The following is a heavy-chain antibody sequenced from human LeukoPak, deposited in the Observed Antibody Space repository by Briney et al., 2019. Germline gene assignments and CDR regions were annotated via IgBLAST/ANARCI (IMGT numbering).Heavy chain of an antibody. CDR2: ISSSSSYT. V-gene: IGHV3-11*05. Sequence: PGGSLRLSCAASGFTFSNYYMSWIRQAPGKGLEWVSYISSSSSYTNYADSVKGRFTISRDNAKNSLYLQMNSLRAEDTAVYYCARGTTVTQLYDAFDIWGQGTMVTVSS. J-gene: IGHJ3*02. CDR3: ARGTTVTQLYDAFDI. D-gene: IGHD4-17*01. CDR1: GFTFSNYY.